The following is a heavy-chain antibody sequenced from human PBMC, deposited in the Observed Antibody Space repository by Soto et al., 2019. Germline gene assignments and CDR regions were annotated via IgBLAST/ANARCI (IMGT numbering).Heavy chain of an antibody. CDR3: ARERGGYGLFDS. CDR2: IYPSGMP. Sequence: TMSLTCPVSGGSIITAAYSWSRIKQPPGKGLEWIGYIYPSGMPFYNPSLRSRVTISIDRSNDQFSLNLKSVTAADTAVYYCARERGGYGLFDSWGQGTLVTVSS. CDR1: GGSIITAAYS. V-gene: IGHV4-30-2*01. D-gene: IGHD5-18*01. J-gene: IGHJ4*02.